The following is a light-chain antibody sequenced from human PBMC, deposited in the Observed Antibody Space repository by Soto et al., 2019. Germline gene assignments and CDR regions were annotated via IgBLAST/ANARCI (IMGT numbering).Light chain of an antibody. CDR1: SSNSGAGYD. V-gene: IGLV1-40*01. J-gene: IGLJ2*01. Sequence: QSVLTQPPSVSGAPGQRVTISCTGSSSNSGAGYDVHWYQQLPGTAPKLLIYDNSNRPSGVPDRFSGSKSGTSASLAITGLQAEDEADYYCQSYDSSLSTVVFGGGTQLTVL. CDR2: DNS. CDR3: QSYDSSLSTVV.